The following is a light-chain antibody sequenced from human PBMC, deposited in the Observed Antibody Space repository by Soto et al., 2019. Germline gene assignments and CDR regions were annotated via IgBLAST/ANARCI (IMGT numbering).Light chain of an antibody. V-gene: IGKV1-5*01. CDR1: QTISTW. Sequence: DIQVTQSPPTLSASVGDRVTITCRASQTISTWMAWYQQKPGKAPKLLVYDASTLQSGVASRFSGSGSGTEFTLIISGLQPDDSATYYCLQDYNYPITFGGGTKVDI. CDR3: LQDYNYPIT. CDR2: DAS. J-gene: IGKJ4*01.